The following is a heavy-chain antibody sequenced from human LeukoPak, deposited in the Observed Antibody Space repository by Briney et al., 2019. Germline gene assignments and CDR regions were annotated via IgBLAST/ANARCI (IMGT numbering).Heavy chain of an antibody. Sequence: SETLSLTCTVSGGSISNNYWSWIRQPPGKGLEWIVYIYYSGSTYYGSTNYNPSLKSRVTISVDTSKKQFSLKLSSVTAADTAVYYCATANWGPYYFDSWGQGTLVTVSS. D-gene: IGHD7-27*01. J-gene: IGHJ4*02. CDR2: IYYSGSTYYGST. CDR3: ATANWGPYYFDS. CDR1: GGSISNNY. V-gene: IGHV4-59*08.